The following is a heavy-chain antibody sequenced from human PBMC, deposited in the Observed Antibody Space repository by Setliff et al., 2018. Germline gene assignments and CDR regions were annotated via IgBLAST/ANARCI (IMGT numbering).Heavy chain of an antibody. D-gene: IGHD6-13*01. J-gene: IGHJ4*02. Sequence: VKVSCKASGYSFTGYYMHWMRQAPGQGLEWMGIIHTGGGSASYAQKFQGRVTMTSDTSTSTVYMEVNSVTSDDTAIYYCARGGMAAAGRKGVFEYWGQGTVVTVSS. V-gene: IGHV1-46*01. CDR3: ARGGMAAAGRKGVFEY. CDR2: IHTGGGSA. CDR1: GYSFTGYY.